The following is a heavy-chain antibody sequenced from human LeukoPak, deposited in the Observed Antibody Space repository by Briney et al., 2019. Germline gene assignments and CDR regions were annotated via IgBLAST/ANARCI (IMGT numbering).Heavy chain of an antibody. J-gene: IGHJ4*02. V-gene: IGHV4-59*01. CDR3: ARRNSYGYGNFDY. CDR2: IYYSGST. D-gene: IGHD5-18*01. CDR1: GGSMSSNY. Sequence: PSETLSLTCTVSGGSMSSNYWNWIRQAPGKELEWIGHIYYSGSTNYNPSLKSRVTISVDTSKNQFSLKLSSVTAADTAVYYCARRNSYGYGNFDYWGQGALVTVSS.